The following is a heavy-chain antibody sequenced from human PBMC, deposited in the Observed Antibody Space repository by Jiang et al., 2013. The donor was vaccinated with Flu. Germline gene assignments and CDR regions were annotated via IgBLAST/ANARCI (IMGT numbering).Heavy chain of an antibody. J-gene: IGHJ4*02. D-gene: IGHD3-16*01. CDR3: ARRPIMNALDY. CDR1: GGSISSSSYY. Sequence: LLKPSETLSLTCTVSGGSISSSSYYWGWIRQPPGKGLEWIGSIYYSGSTYYNPSLKSRVTISVDTSKNQFSLKLSSVTAADTAVYYCARRPIMNALDYWGQGTLVTVSS. V-gene: IGHV4-39*01. CDR2: IYYSGST.